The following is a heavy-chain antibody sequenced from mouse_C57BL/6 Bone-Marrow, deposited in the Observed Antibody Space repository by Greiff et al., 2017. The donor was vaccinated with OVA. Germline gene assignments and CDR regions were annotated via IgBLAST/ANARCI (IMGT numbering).Heavy chain of an antibody. Sequence: QVQLQQSGAELVRPGTSVKMSCKASGYTFTNYWIGWAKQRPGHGLEWIGDIYPGGGYTNYNAKFKGKATLTADKSSSTAYMQFSSLTSEDSAIYYCARWGTTVKGYFDVWGTGTTVTVSS. CDR1: GYTFTNYW. D-gene: IGHD1-1*01. CDR2: IYPGGGYT. V-gene: IGHV1-63*01. J-gene: IGHJ1*03. CDR3: ARWGTTVKGYFDV.